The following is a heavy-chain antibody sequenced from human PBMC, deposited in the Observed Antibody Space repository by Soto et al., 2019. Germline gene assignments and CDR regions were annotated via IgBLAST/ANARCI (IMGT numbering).Heavy chain of an antibody. D-gene: IGHD2-2*01. CDR2: MNPNSGNT. Sequence: ASVKVSCKASGYTFTSYDINWVRQATGQGLEWMGWMNPNSGNTGYAQKFQGRVTMTRNTSISTAYMELSSLRSEDTAVYYCARATPYCSSTSCKDAFDIWGQGKMVTVS. CDR3: ARATPYCSSTSCKDAFDI. V-gene: IGHV1-8*01. CDR1: GYTFTSYD. J-gene: IGHJ3*02.